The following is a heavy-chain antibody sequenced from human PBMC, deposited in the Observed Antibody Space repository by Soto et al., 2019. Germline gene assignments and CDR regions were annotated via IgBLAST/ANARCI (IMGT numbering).Heavy chain of an antibody. D-gene: IGHD1-26*01. CDR2: ISAYNGNT. CDR3: ARDLIVGATPPYYFDY. CDR1: GYTFTSYG. Sequence: QVQLVPSGAEVKKPGASVKVSCKASGYTFTSYGISWVRQAPGHGLEWMGWISAYNGNTNYAQKLQGRVTMTTDTSTSTAYMELRSLRSDDTAVYYFARDLIVGATPPYYFDYWGQGTLITVSS. V-gene: IGHV1-18*01. J-gene: IGHJ4*02.